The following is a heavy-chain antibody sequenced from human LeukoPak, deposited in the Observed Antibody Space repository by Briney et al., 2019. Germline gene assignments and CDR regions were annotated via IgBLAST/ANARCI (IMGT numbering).Heavy chain of an antibody. V-gene: IGHV4-39*01. CDR3: ARKRSGWYSP. D-gene: IGHD6-19*01. Sequence: SETLSLTCTVSGGSISSSSYYWGWIRQPPGKGLEWIGSIYYSGSTYYNASLKSRGTISVDTCKNQFSLKLSSVTAADTAVYYCARKRSGWYSPWGQGTLVTVSS. J-gene: IGHJ5*02. CDR1: GGSISSSSYY. CDR2: IYYSGST.